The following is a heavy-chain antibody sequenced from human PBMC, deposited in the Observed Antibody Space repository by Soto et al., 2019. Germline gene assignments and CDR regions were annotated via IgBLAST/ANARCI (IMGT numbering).Heavy chain of an antibody. J-gene: IGHJ6*02. D-gene: IGHD5-12*01. V-gene: IGHV4-34*01. CDR3: ARGFGSGYENYYYYYGMDV. Sequence: SSETLSLTCAVYGGSFSGYYWSWIRQPPGKGLEWIGEINHSGSTNYNPSLKSRVTISVDTSKNQFSLKLSSVTAADTAVYYCARGFGSGYENYYYYYGMDVWGQGTTVTVSS. CDR2: INHSGST. CDR1: GGSFSGYY.